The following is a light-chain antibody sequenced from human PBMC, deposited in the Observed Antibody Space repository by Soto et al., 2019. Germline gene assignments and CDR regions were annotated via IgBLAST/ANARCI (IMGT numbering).Light chain of an antibody. CDR2: ADN. J-gene: IGLJ1*01. CDR1: SSNIGSNS. Sequence: QSVLTQPPSASGTPGQRVSISCSRSSSNIGSNSVQWHQKLPGTAPNLLIYADNQRPSGVPDRFSGSKSGTSASLAITGLQSGDEADYYCAAWDDSLNGFVFGTGTKVTVL. V-gene: IGLV1-44*01. CDR3: AAWDDSLNGFV.